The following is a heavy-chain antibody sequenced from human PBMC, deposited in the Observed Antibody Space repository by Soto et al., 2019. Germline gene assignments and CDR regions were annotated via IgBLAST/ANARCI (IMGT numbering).Heavy chain of an antibody. CDR1: GFTFSSYG. V-gene: IGHV3-30*18. J-gene: IGHJ6*02. D-gene: IGHD5-18*01. Sequence: QVQLVESGGGVVQPGRSLRLSCAASGFTFSSYGMHWVRQAPGKGLEWVAVISYEGSNKYYADSVKGRFTISRDNSKNTLYLQMNSLRAEDTAVYYCAKGGGYSYGYRRYYYYGMDVWGQGTTVTVSS. CDR3: AKGGGYSYGYRRYYYYGMDV. CDR2: ISYEGSNK.